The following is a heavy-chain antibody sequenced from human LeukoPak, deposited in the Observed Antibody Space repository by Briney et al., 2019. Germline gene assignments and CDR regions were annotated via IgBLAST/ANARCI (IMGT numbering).Heavy chain of an antibody. D-gene: IGHD6-13*01. V-gene: IGHV3-48*01. Sequence: GGSLRLSCAASGFTFSTYSMSWVRQAPGKGLEWVSYISSISSIIYYADSVKGRFTISRDNARNSLYLQMNSLRAEDTAVYYCTRSRPGTEAGQPNFDYWGQGTLVTVSS. CDR3: TRSRPGTEAGQPNFDY. CDR1: GFTFSTYS. J-gene: IGHJ4*02. CDR2: ISSISSII.